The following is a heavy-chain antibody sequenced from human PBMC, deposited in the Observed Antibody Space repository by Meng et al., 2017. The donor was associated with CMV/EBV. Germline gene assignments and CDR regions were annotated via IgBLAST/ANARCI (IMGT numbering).Heavy chain of an antibody. Sequence: GESLKISCAASGFTFNTYTMNWVRQAPGKGLEWVSSISATGTSIYYADSVKGRFTISRDNAKNSVFLQMNSLGAEDTAMYYCAREAVLMATIPRAFDIWGQGTMVTVSS. J-gene: IGHJ3*02. D-gene: IGHD5-24*01. CDR3: AREAVLMATIPRAFDI. CDR1: GFTFNTYT. V-gene: IGHV3-21*04. CDR2: ISATGTSI.